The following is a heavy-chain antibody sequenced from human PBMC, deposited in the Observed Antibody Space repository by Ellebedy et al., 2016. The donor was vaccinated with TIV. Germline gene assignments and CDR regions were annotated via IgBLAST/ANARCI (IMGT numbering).Heavy chain of an antibody. CDR2: IKEDGSRT. CDR1: GFTFSIYW. CDR3: ARTSTMTTFGASDF. J-gene: IGHJ3*01. V-gene: IGHV3-7*03. Sequence: GESLKISCAASGFTFSIYWINWVRQAPGKGLEWVANIKEDGSRTSYVDSVKGRFTISRDNSKNTLYLQLNSLRAEDAALYYCARTSTMTTFGASDFWGQGTMVTVSS. D-gene: IGHD3-16*01.